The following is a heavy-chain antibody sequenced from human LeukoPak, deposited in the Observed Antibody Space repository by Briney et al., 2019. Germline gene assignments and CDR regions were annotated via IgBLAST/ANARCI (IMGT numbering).Heavy chain of an antibody. D-gene: IGHD3-22*01. J-gene: IGHJ4*02. CDR2: ISYAGNNE. V-gene: IGHV3-30*18. Sequence: PGRSLRLSCAASGFTFSSYAMHWVRQAPAKGLERVAVISYAGNNEYYADSVKGRFTISRDNSKNTLYLQMNSLRAEDTAVYYCAKDSSYYYDSSISYFDCWGQGTLVTVSS. CDR3: AKDSSYYYDSSISYFDC. CDR1: GFTFSSYA.